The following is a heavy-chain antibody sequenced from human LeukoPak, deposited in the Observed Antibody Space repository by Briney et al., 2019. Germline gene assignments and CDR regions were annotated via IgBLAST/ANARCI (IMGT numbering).Heavy chain of an antibody. CDR3: ARVLLLWFGDRGSNWFDP. Sequence: GGSLRLSCAASGFTFSSYAMSWVRQAPGKGLEWVSAISGSGGSTYYADSVKGRFTISRDSSKNTLYLQMNSLRAEDTAVYYCARVLLLWFGDRGSNWFDPWGQGTLVTVSS. V-gene: IGHV3-23*01. D-gene: IGHD3-10*01. J-gene: IGHJ5*02. CDR2: ISGSGGST. CDR1: GFTFSSYA.